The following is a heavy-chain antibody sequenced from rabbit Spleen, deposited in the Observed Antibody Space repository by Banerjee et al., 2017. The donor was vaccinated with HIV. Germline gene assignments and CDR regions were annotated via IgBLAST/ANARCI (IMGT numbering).Heavy chain of an antibody. D-gene: IGHD1-1*01. CDR1: GVSFISNYY. CDR3: ARSIDSSGGWYYFNL. V-gene: IGHV1S45*01. Sequence: QEQLVESGGDLVKPGASLTLTCTASGVSFISNYYMCWVRQAPGKGLEWIACIDTDTDTTYYATWAKGRFTISKPSSTTVTLQMTSLTAPDTALYFCARSIDSSGGWYYFNLWGPGTLVTVS. CDR2: IDTDTDTT. J-gene: IGHJ4*01.